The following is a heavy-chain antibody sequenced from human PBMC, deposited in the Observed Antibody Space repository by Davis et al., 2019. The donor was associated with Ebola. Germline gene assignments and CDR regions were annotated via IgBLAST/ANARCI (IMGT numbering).Heavy chain of an antibody. CDR1: GFTFSSYA. D-gene: IGHD3-10*01. CDR2: ISGRGGST. V-gene: IGHV3-23*01. J-gene: IGHJ6*02. Sequence: GGSLRLSCAASGFTFSSYAMSWVRQAPGKGLEWVSAISGRGGSTYYADSVKGRFTISRDNSKNTLYLQMNSLRAEDTAVYYCAKDSYVGSGGYYYYGMDVWGQGTTVTVSS. CDR3: AKDSYVGSGGYYYYGMDV.